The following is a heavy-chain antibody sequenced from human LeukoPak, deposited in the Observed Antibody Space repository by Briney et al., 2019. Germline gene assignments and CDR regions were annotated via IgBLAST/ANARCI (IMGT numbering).Heavy chain of an antibody. D-gene: IGHD3-22*01. CDR1: GSPISDYY. J-gene: IGHJ4*02. Sequence: SETLSLTCAVSGSPISDYYWSWFRQPPGKGLEWIGNIYHSGSTNYNPSLKSRITTSLDTSKNQFSLKLSSVTAADTAVYYCARLLYDSDGYYLFDYWGQGTLVTVSS. CDR2: IYHSGST. CDR3: ARLLYDSDGYYLFDY. V-gene: IGHV4-59*08.